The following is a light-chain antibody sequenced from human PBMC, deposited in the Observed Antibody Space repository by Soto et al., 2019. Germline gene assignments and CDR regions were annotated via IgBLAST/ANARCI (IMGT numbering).Light chain of an antibody. Sequence: QSALTQPPSAYGSPGQSVTIPCTGTSSDVGAYDHVSWYQPHPGKAPKLIIYELAKRPAGVPDRFSGSKSGNTASLTVSGLQAEDEADYFCSSDAGDHNYVFGTGTEVTVL. CDR3: SSDAGDHNYV. J-gene: IGLJ1*01. CDR2: ELA. V-gene: IGLV2-8*01. CDR1: SSDVGAYDH.